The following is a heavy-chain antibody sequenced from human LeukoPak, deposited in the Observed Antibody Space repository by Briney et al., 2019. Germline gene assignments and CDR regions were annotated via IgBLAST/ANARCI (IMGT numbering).Heavy chain of an antibody. CDR1: GGSISSSSYY. V-gene: IGHV4-39*07. CDR2: IYYSGST. CDR3: ARGLSFYYYMDV. J-gene: IGHJ6*03. Sequence: SETLSLTCTVSGGSISSSSYYWGWIRQPPGKGLEWIGSIYYSGSTYYNPSLKSRVTISVDTSKNQSSLKLSSVTAADTAVYYCARGLSFYYYMDVWGKGTTVTVSS. D-gene: IGHD3-16*02.